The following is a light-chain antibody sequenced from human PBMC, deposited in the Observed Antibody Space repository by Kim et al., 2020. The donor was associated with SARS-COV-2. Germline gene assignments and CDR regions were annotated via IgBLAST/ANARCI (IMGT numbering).Light chain of an antibody. CDR3: QQRSNRIT. V-gene: IGKV3-11*01. CDR2: DAS. J-gene: IGKJ5*01. CDR1: QSVSNY. Sequence: SLARGGRATPSCRASQSVSNYLAWYQQKPGQAPRLLNYDASNRATGIPARFSGRGSGTDFTIIISSLEPEDSAVYYCQQRSNRITFGQGTRLEIK.